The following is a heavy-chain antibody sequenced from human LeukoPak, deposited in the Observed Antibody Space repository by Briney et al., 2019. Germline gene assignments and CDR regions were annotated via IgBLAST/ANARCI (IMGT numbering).Heavy chain of an antibody. D-gene: IGHD3-22*01. V-gene: IGHV3-53*01. CDR2: IYSGVDT. Sequence: GGSLRLSCAASGFTVSSNYISWVRQAPGKGLEWVSIIYSGVDTYYANSVKGRFTMSGDNSKNTLYLQMNSLRAEDTAVYYCARGPTYSYHISEGYFDYWGQGTLVTVSS. CDR3: ARGPTYSYHISEGYFDY. J-gene: IGHJ4*02. CDR1: GFTVSSNY.